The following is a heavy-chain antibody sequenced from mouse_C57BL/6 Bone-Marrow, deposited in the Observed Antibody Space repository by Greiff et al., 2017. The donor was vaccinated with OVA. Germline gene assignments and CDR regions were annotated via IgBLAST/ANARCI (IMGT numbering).Heavy chain of an antibody. J-gene: IGHJ3*01. CDR1: GFTFSSYA. Sequence: EVKLMESGGGLVKPGGSLKLSCAASGFTFSSYAMSWVRQTPEKRLEWVATISDGGSYTYYPDNITDQFTITKNNTKNNQYLQMNHLKSEDTAMYYCTSVTAPITTFAYWGQGTLVTVSA. CDR2: ISDGGSYT. CDR3: TSVTAPITTFAY. D-gene: IGHD2-4*01. V-gene: IGHV5-4*03.